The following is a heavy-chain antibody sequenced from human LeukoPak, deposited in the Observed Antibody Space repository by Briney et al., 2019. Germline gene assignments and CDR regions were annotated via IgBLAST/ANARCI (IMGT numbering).Heavy chain of an antibody. CDR2: ISSSSNNI. Sequence: PGGSLRLSCAASGFTFSTYTMNWVRQAPGKGLEWVSSISSSSNNINYADSVKGRFTISRDNAMNSVHLQMNSLRVEDTAVYYCARDHRSSSSWYYYYYGMDVWGQGTTVTVSS. CDR3: ARDHRSSSSWYYYYYGMDV. V-gene: IGHV3-21*01. CDR1: GFTFSTYT. J-gene: IGHJ6*02. D-gene: IGHD6-13*01.